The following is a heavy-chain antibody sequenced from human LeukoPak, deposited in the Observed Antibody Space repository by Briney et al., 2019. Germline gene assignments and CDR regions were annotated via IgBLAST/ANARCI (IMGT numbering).Heavy chain of an antibody. CDR2: IYYSGST. V-gene: IGHV4-59*01. Sequence: PSETLSLTCTVSGGSISSYYWSWIRQPPGKGLEWIGYIYYSGSTNYNPSLKSRVTISVDTSKNQFSLKLSSVTAADTAVYYCARADTPVDAFDIWGQGTMVTASS. D-gene: IGHD6-19*01. CDR3: ARADTPVDAFDI. CDR1: GGSISSYY. J-gene: IGHJ3*02.